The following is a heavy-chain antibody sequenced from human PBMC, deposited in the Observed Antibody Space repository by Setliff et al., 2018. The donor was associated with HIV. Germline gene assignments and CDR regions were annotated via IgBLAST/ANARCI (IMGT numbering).Heavy chain of an antibody. CDR3: SLGYCSGGSCYSDPEVAFDI. CDR2: ISADGTDT. CDR1: GFTFSSYW. J-gene: IGHJ3*02. D-gene: IGHD2-15*01. Sequence: GGSLRLSCAASGFTFSSYWIHWVRQAPGKGLVWVSRISADGTDTSYADSVKGRFTISRDNAKDTLYLQMNSLRAEDTALYYCSLGYCSGGSCYSDPEVAFDIWGQGTMVTVSS. V-gene: IGHV3-74*01.